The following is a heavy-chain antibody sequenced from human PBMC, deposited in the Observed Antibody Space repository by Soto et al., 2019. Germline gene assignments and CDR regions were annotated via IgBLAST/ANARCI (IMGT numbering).Heavy chain of an antibody. CDR3: AREGENIVATIRAYYFDY. J-gene: IGHJ4*02. V-gene: IGHV3-30-3*01. CDR1: GFTFSNAW. D-gene: IGHD5-12*01. CDR2: ISYDGSNK. Sequence: GGSLRLSCAASGFTFSNAWMSWVRQAPGKGLEWVAVISYDGSNKYYADSVKGRFTISRDNSKNTLYLQMNSLRAEDTAVYYCAREGENIVATIRAYYFDYWGQGTLVTVSS.